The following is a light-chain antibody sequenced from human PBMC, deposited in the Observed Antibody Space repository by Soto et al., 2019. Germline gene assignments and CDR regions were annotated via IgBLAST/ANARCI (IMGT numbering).Light chain of an antibody. CDR1: QSVSSN. V-gene: IGKV3-15*01. CDR3: QQYNNWPRT. J-gene: IGKJ1*01. CDR2: GTS. Sequence: EIVMTQSPATLSVSPGESATLSCRVSQSVSSNLAWYQQKLGQAPRLLIYGTSTRATVVPARFSGTGSGTEFTFTISSLQSEDFAVHYCQQYNNWPRTFGQGTQVDIK.